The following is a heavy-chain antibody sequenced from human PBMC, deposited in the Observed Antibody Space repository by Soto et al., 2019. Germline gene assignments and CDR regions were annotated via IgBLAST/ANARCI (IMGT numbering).Heavy chain of an antibody. CDR1: GYTFTSYD. J-gene: IGHJ5*02. CDR3: ARVLVRADRPLNRCDP. Sequence: QVQLVQSGAEVKKPGASVKVSCKASGYTFTSYDINWVRQATGQGLEWMGWVNPNSGNTGYAQKSQGRVTMTRNTSISTDYMEMSILISEDTAVYYCARVLVRADRPLNRCDPWGQGTLVTVSS. V-gene: IGHV1-8*01. CDR2: VNPNSGNT. D-gene: IGHD2-2*01.